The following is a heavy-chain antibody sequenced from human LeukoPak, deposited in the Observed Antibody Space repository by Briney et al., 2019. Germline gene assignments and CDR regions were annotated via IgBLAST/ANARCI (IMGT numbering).Heavy chain of an antibody. CDR2: IYYSGST. CDR3: ARGRGLLWFGELLYYYFDY. D-gene: IGHD3-10*01. J-gene: IGHJ4*02. CDR1: GGSISGYY. Sequence: PSETLSLTCTVSGGSISGYYWSWIRQPPGKGLEWIGYIYYSGSTNYNPSLKSRVTISVDTSKNQFSLKLSSVTAADTAVYYCARGRGLLWFGELLYYYFDYWGQGTLVTVSS. V-gene: IGHV4-59*01.